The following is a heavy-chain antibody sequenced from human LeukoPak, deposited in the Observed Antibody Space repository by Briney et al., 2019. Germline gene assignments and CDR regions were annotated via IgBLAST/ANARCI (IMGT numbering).Heavy chain of an antibody. J-gene: IGHJ4*02. CDR3: SGENGAFSPFGY. CDR2: ISLSGLT. Sequence: SETLSLTCGVSGGSISNTNWWSWVRQPPGQGLEWIGEISLSGLTNYNPSLKSRVTVSLDKSKNHLSLNLTSVTAADTAVYYCSGENGAFSPFGYWGQGTLVTVPS. V-gene: IGHV4-4*02. CDR1: GGSISNTNW. D-gene: IGHD2-8*01.